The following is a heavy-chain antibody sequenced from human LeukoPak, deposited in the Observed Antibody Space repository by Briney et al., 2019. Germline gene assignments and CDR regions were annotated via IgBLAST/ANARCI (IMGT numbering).Heavy chain of an antibody. J-gene: IGHJ4*02. CDR2: IYCSGST. CDR3: ARDLSSGYYCYYFDY. V-gene: IGHV4-30-4*08. Sequence: SQTLSLTCTVSGGSISSGDYYWSWIRQPPGKGLEWIGYIYCSGSTYYSPSLKSRVTISVDTSKNQFSLKLSSVTAADTAVYYCARDLSSGYYCYYFDYWGQGTLVTVSS. CDR1: GGSISSGDYY. D-gene: IGHD3-22*01.